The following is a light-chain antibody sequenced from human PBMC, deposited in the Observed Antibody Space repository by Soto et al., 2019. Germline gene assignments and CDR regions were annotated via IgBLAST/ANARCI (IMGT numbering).Light chain of an antibody. CDR3: CSYAGSSTSVV. J-gene: IGLJ2*01. V-gene: IGLV2-23*01. CDR2: EGS. CDR1: SSDVGSYNL. Sequence: HSALTQPASVSGSPGQSITISCTGTSSDVGSYNLVSWYQQHPGKAPKLMIYEGSKRPSGVSNRFSGSKSGNTASLTISGLQAEDEADYYCCSYAGSSTSVVVGGGTKLTVL.